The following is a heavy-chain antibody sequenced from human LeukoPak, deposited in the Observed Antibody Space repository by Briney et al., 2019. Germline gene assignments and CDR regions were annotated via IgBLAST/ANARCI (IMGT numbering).Heavy chain of an antibody. CDR2: IKQDGSEK. CDR3: ARDKRIVVVPAAIPDNWFDP. CDR1: GFPFSSYW. V-gene: IGHV3-7*01. Sequence: GGSLRLSCAASGFPFSSYWMSWVRQAPGKGLEWVANIKQDGSEKYYVDSVKGRFTISRDNAKNSLYLQMNSLRAEDTAVYYCARDKRIVVVPAAIPDNWFDPWGQGTLVTVSS. D-gene: IGHD2-2*02. J-gene: IGHJ5*02.